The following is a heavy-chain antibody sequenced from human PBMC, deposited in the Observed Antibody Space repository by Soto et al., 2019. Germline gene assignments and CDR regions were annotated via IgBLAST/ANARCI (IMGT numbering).Heavy chain of an antibody. V-gene: IGHV4-39*01. Sequence: SETLSLTCTVSGVSIISSDFYLGWLRQTPGKGLEFIGSMYYSGTTYYNPSLKSRVTISVDTSKNQFTLKLISVTAADTAVYYCAVVDSTGNWFDPWGEGALVTVSS. J-gene: IGHJ5*02. D-gene: IGHD6-25*01. CDR1: GVSIISSDFY. CDR2: MYYSGTT. CDR3: AVVDSTGNWFDP.